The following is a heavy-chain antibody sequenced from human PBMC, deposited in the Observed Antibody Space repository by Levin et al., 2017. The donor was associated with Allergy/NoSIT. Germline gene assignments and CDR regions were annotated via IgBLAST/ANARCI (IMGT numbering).Heavy chain of an antibody. D-gene: IGHD6-19*01. V-gene: IGHV1-18*01. Sequence: PGASVKVSCKSSGYTFSGHGITWVRQAPGQGLEWLGWISAYDGRTNYGQKFQGRVTMTTDTSTSTAYMELRSLRSDDTAVYYCARHGSGWFLDYWGQGILVTVSS. J-gene: IGHJ4*02. CDR1: GYTFSGHG. CDR2: ISAYDGRT. CDR3: ARHGSGWFLDY.